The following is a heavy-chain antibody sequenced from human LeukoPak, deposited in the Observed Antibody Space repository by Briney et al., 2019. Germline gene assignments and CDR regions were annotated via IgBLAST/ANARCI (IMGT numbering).Heavy chain of an antibody. D-gene: IGHD4-11*01. CDR1: GGSFSGYY. CDR2: INHSGST. CDR3: ARFKGSTVTTD. J-gene: IGHJ4*02. V-gene: IGHV4-34*01. Sequence: SETLSLTCAVYGGSFSGYYWSWIRQPPGKGLEWIGEINHSGSTNYNPSLKSRVTISVDTSKNQFSLKLSSVTAADTAVYYCARFKGSTVTTDWGQGTLVTVSS.